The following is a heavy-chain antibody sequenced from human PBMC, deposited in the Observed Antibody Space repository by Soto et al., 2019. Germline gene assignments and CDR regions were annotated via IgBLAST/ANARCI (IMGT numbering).Heavy chain of an antibody. D-gene: IGHD4-4*01. CDR3: AGGSPLTTSHYDYYYGMEV. J-gene: IGHJ6*02. CDR1: GGTFSSYA. CDR2: IIPIFGTA. V-gene: IGHV1-69*12. Sequence: QVQLVQSGAEVKKPGSSVKVSCKASGGTFSSYAISWVRQAPGQVREWMGGIIPIFGTANYAQKFQGRVTITADESTSTASMEPSSLRSEDTAVYYCAGGSPLTTSHYDYYYGMEVWGQGTTFTVSS.